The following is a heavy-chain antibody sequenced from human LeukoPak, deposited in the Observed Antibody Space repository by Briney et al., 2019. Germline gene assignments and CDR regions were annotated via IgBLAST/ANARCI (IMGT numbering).Heavy chain of an antibody. V-gene: IGHV3-66*01. CDR3: ARDRYYYDSSGDY. CDR2: IYSGGST. D-gene: IGHD3-22*01. CDR1: GFTVSSNY. Sequence: PGGSLRLSCAASGFTVSSNYMSWVRQAPGKGLEWVSVIYSGGSTYYADSVKGRFTISRDNSKNTLYLQMNSLRAEDTAVYYCARDRYYYDSSGDYWGQGTLVTVSS. J-gene: IGHJ4*02.